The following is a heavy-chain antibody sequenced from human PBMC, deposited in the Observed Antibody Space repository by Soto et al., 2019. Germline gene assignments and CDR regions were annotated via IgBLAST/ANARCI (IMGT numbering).Heavy chain of an antibody. Sequence: QVQLVQSGAEVKKPGSSVRVSCKTSGDSFSKYTVNCVRQAPRQGLEWMGGFIPRFGTTNFAPTLQGRVTITADQSMNTVYMELSSLRSEDPALYYCARGRGLYNSGRSQLDSWGQGPLFTFSS. V-gene: IGHV1-69*01. CDR1: GDSFSKYT. CDR3: ARGRGLYNSGRSQLDS. CDR2: FIPRFGTT. D-gene: IGHD1-1*01. J-gene: IGHJ4*02.